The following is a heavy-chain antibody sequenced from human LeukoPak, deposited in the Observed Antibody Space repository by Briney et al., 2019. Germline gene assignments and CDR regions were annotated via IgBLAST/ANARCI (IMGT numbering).Heavy chain of an antibody. Sequence: PGGSLRLSCAASGFTFDDYAMHWVRQAPGKGLEWVSAISGCGGSTYYADSVKGRFTISRDNSKNTLYLQMNSLRAEDTAVYYCANRIAATGVVYWGQGTLVTVSS. J-gene: IGHJ4*02. CDR1: GFTFDDYA. V-gene: IGHV3-23*01. CDR3: ANRIAATGVVY. D-gene: IGHD6-13*01. CDR2: ISGCGGST.